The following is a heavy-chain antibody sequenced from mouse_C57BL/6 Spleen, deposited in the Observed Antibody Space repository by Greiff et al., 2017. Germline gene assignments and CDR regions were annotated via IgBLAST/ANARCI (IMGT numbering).Heavy chain of an antibody. CDR1: GYTFTSYW. V-gene: IGHV1-74*01. J-gene: IGHJ3*01. CDR2: IHPSDSAT. CDR3: AIYDDWFAY. Sequence: VKLQQSGAELVKPGASVKISCKASGYTFTSYWMHWVKQRPGQGLEWIGRIHPSDSATNYNQKFKGKAKLTVDKSASTSYMQLSSLTSADSAVYYCAIYDDWFAYWGQGTLVTVSA. D-gene: IGHD2-12*01.